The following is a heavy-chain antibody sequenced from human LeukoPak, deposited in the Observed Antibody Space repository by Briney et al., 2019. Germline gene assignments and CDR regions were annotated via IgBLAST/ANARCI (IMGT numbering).Heavy chain of an antibody. J-gene: IGHJ4*02. Sequence: SETLSLTCTVSGGSISSSSYYWGWIRQPPGKGLEWIGGIYYSGSTYCNPSLKSRVTISVDTSKNQFSLKLSSVTAADTAVYYCATASPYYDILTGYSNYFDYWGQGTLVTVSS. V-gene: IGHV4-39*01. D-gene: IGHD3-9*01. CDR3: ATASPYYDILTGYSNYFDY. CDR2: IYYSGST. CDR1: GGSISSSSYY.